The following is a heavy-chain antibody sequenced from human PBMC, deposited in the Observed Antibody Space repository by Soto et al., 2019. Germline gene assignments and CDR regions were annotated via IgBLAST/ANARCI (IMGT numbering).Heavy chain of an antibody. CDR1: GFTFSSYA. CDR3: AKGVMYYYDSSAYYPLGMDV. D-gene: IGHD3-22*01. CDR2: ISGTGDKT. J-gene: IGHJ6*02. V-gene: IGHV3-23*01. Sequence: GWSLRLSCAASGFTFSSYAMSWVRQAPGKGLEWVSSISGTGDKTYYADSVKGRFTISRDNSKNTLYLQMNSLRAEDTAVYYCAKGVMYYYDSSAYYPLGMDVWGQGTTVTASS.